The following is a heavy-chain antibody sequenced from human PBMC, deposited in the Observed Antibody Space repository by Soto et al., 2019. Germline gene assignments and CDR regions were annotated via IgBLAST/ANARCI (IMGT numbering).Heavy chain of an antibody. V-gene: IGHV3-21*02. D-gene: IGHD4-17*01. Sequence: EVQLVESGGGLVKPGGSLRLSCAASGFTVSSHSMNWVRQAPGKGLEWVSSISSTSSFIYYTDSVKGRFTISRDNAKNSLYLQMNSLRAEDTAVYYCARGDSVTTVTTIDYWGQGSRVTVSS. CDR1: GFTVSSHS. J-gene: IGHJ4*02. CDR3: ARGDSVTTVTTIDY. CDR2: ISSTSSFI.